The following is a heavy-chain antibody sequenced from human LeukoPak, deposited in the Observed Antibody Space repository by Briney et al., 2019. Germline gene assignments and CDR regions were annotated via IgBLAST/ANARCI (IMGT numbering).Heavy chain of an antibody. CDR3: ARRSCRGGTCYLDI. CDR2: IYGGRNI. J-gene: IGHJ4*01. D-gene: IGHD2-15*01. CDR1: GFTANGAH. Sequence: GGSLRLSCAASGFTANGAHMSWVRQAPGKSLEWVAVIYGGRNIDNADAVTGRFLVSRDNSKNTVYLQMNSLRGDDTAVYYCARRSCRGGTCYLDIWGHGSQVTVSS. V-gene: IGHV3-66*01.